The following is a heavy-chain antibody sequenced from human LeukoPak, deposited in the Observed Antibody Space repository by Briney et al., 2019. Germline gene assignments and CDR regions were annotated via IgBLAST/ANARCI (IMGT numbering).Heavy chain of an antibody. Sequence: ASETVSCKASGYTFTSYYINWVRQAPPQGLEWMGWMNPNSGNTVYAQNFQGRVTMTRNTSISTAYMELSRLRSEDTAVYYCARVEQLVSPDYGMDVWGQGTTVTVSS. V-gene: IGHV1-8*01. J-gene: IGHJ6*02. CDR2: MNPNSGNT. CDR1: GYTFTSYY. D-gene: IGHD6-6*01. CDR3: ARVEQLVSPDYGMDV.